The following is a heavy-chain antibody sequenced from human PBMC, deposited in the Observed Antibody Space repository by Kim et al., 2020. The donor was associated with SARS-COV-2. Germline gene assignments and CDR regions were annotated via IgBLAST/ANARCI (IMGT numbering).Heavy chain of an antibody. CDR3: ARDFRAVTTPSYYYYYYGMDV. J-gene: IGHJ6*02. Sequence: GGSLRLSCAASGFTFSSYWMSWVRQAPGKGLEWVANIKQDGSEKYYVDSVKGRFTISRDNAKNSLYLQMNSLRAEDTAVYYCARDFRAVTTPSYYYYYYGMDVWGQGTTVTVSS. V-gene: IGHV3-7*01. D-gene: IGHD4-17*01. CDR2: IKQDGSEK. CDR1: GFTFSSYW.